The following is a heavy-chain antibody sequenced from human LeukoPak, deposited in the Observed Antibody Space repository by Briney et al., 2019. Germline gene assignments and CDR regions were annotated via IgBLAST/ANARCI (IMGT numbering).Heavy chain of an antibody. CDR1: GLIFSNYG. CDR3: ARDDFAGDSSGYIDY. CDR2: IWFDGSNQ. J-gene: IGHJ4*02. V-gene: IGHV3-33*01. Sequence: GGSLRLSCAASGLIFSNYGMHWVRQAPGKGLEWVAVIWFDGSNQYHADAVKGRFTISRDNSKNTLYLQMSSLRAKDTALYYCARDDFAGDSSGYIDYWGQGTLVTVSS. D-gene: IGHD3-22*01.